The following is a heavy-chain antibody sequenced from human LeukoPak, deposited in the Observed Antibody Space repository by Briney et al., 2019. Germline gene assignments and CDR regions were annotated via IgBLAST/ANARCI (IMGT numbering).Heavy chain of an antibody. Sequence: GGSLRLSCAASGFTFSSYWMNWVRQGPGKGLVWVSHINTDGSTTTYADSVKGRFTISRDNAKNTLYLQMNSLRAEDTAVYYCAREFRLWKTFDMWGQGTMVTVSS. V-gene: IGHV3-74*01. CDR2: INTDGSTT. CDR3: AREFRLWKTFDM. J-gene: IGHJ3*02. CDR1: GFTFSSYW. D-gene: IGHD2-21*01.